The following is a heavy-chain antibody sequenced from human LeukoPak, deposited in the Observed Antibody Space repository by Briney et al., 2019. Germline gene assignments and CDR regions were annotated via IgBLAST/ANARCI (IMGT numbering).Heavy chain of an antibody. CDR2: IKQDGSEK. CDR1: GFTFSSYW. J-gene: IGHJ5*02. Sequence: GGSLRLSCAASGFTFSSYWMSWVRQAPGKGLEWVANIKQDGSEKYYVDSVKGRFTISRDNAKNSLYLQMNGLRAEDTAVYYCARPIYYNWFDPWGQGTLVTVSS. D-gene: IGHD3-10*01. CDR3: ARPIYYNWFDP. V-gene: IGHV3-7*01.